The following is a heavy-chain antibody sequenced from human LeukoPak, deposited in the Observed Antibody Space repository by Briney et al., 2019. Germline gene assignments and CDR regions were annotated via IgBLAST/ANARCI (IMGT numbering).Heavy chain of an antibody. V-gene: IGHV3-23*01. J-gene: IGHJ4*02. CDR2: ISGSGGST. D-gene: IGHD2-21*01. CDR3: AKDFRIGYSAHFDY. Sequence: GGSLRLSCAASGFTFSSYAMSWVRQAPGKGLEWVSAISGSGGSTYYADSVKGRFSISRDNSKNTLYLQMDSLRSEDTAVYYCAKDFRIGYSAHFDYWGQGALVTVSS. CDR1: GFTFSSYA.